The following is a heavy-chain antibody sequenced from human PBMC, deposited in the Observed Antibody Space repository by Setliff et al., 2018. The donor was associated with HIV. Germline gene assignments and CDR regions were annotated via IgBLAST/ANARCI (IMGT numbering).Heavy chain of an antibody. J-gene: IGHJ3*02. Sequence: PSETLSLTCNVSGGSFIGSSFQSTWIRQPPGRGLEWIGDIAYSGTTVYTNYNPSLESRVTVSEDTSRHQFFLKLTSVTADDTGIYYCARPYSWNPWDAFDIWGQGTMVTVSS. V-gene: IGHV4-39*07. CDR3: ARPYSWNPWDAFDI. CDR1: GGSFIGSSFQ. D-gene: IGHD1-20*01. CDR2: IAYSGTTVYT.